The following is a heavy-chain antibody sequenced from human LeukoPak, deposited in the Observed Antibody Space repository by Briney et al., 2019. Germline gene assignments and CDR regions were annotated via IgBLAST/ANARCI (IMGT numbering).Heavy chain of an antibody. CDR1: GYTFTGYY. J-gene: IGHJ5*02. CDR2: INPNSGGT. V-gene: IGHV1-2*02. CDR3: ARSTGTAIFGVVIIGWFDP. D-gene: IGHD3-3*01. Sequence: GASAKVSCKASGYTFTGYYMHWVRQAPGQGLEWMGWINPNSGGTNYAQKFHGRVTMTRDTSISTAYMELSRLRSDDTAVYYCARSTGTAIFGVVIIGWFDPWGQGTLVTVSS.